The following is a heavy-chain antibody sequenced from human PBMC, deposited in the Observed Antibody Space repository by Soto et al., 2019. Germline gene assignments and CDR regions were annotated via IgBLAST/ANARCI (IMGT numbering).Heavy chain of an antibody. CDR3: VAGDQYYGMGV. V-gene: IGHV3-30-3*01. CDR1: GITLSNYF. Sequence: QVQLVESGGGVVQPGRSLRLSCAASGITLSNYFMYWVRQAPGKGLEWVAGISYDGSNKHYADSVKGRFTISRDNSKNTLDLQTNSLRAEDTAVYYCVAGDQYYGMGVWDQGTTVTVSS. J-gene: IGHJ6*02. CDR2: ISYDGSNK. D-gene: IGHD2-2*01.